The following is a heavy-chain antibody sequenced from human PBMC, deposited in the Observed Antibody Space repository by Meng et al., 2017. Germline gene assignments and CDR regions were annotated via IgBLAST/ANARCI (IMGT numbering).Heavy chain of an antibody. CDR1: GYNFPDYY. J-gene: IGHJ4*02. D-gene: IGHD6-25*01. Sequence: QVQLVQSGAEVKKPGAPVKVSCKPSGYNFPDYYIPWVRRAPGQGLEWMGRINPKSGDTHYAQKFQARVTMTGDTSISTAYMELSGLRSDDTAMYYCARDEDISAAGKLFGDYWGQGTLVTVSS. V-gene: IGHV1-2*06. CDR2: INPKSGDT. CDR3: ARDEDISAAGKLFGDY.